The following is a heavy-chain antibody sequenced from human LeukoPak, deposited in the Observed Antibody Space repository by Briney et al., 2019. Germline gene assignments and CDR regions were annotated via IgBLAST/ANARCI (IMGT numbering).Heavy chain of an antibody. J-gene: IGHJ4*02. CDR3: ARVRSGYSMDY. D-gene: IGHD3-3*01. CDR2: ISSSSTYI. Sequence: GGSLRLSCTASGFTFGGYRMNWVRQAPGKGLEWVSSISSSSTYIYYVDSVKGRFTISRDNTKNTLYVQMNSLRAEDTAVYYCARVRSGYSMDYWGQGTLVTVSS. V-gene: IGHV3-21*06. CDR1: GFTFGGYR.